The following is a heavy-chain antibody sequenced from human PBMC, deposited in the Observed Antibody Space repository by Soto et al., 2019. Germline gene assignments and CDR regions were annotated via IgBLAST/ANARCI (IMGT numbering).Heavy chain of an antibody. CDR3: ARDHVTVVTGLGFDY. CDR1: GFTFSSYS. J-gene: IGHJ4*02. Sequence: EVPLVESGGGLVQPGGSLRLSCAASGFTFSSYSRNWVRQAPGKGLEWVSSISSSSSYIYYADSVKGRFTISRDNAKNSLYLQMNSLRAEDTAVYYCARDHVTVVTGLGFDYWGQGTLVTVSS. V-gene: IGHV3-21*01. D-gene: IGHD2-15*01. CDR2: ISSSSSYI.